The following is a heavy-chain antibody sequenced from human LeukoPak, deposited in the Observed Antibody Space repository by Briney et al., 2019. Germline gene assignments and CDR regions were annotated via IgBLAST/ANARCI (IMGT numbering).Heavy chain of an antibody. V-gene: IGHV3-23*01. D-gene: IGHD3-9*01. CDR1: GFTFSSYA. Sequence: GGSLRLSCAASGFTFSSYAMSWVRQAPGKGLEWVSAISGSGGSTYYADSVKGRFTISRDNSKNTLYLQMNSLRAEDTAVYYCARVEPTLRYFDWLPSPMDVWGQGTTVTVSS. CDR3: ARVEPTLRYFDWLPSPMDV. CDR2: ISGSGGST. J-gene: IGHJ6*02.